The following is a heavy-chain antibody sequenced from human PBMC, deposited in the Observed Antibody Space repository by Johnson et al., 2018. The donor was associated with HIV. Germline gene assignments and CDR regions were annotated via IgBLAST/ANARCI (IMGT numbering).Heavy chain of an antibody. D-gene: IGHD6-13*01. Sequence: EVQLVESGGGVVRPGGSLRLSCAASGFTFSSYWISWVRQAPGKGLEWVANIKQDGSEKYYVDSVKGRFTISRDNAKNSLYLQMNSLRAEDTAVYYCARDSEGIAAAGRARDAFDIWGQGTMVTVSS. CDR3: ARDSEGIAAAGRARDAFDI. CDR2: IKQDGSEK. V-gene: IGHV3-7*01. J-gene: IGHJ3*02. CDR1: GFTFSSYW.